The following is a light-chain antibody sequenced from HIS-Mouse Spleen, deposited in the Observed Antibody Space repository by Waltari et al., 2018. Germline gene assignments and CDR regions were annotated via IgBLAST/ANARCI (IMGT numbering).Light chain of an antibody. CDR3: CSYAGSYTYV. CDR2: DVS. V-gene: IGLV2-11*01. J-gene: IGLJ1*01. Sequence: QSALTQPRSVSGSPGQSVTISCTGTSRDVGGSNYVSCYQQHPGNAPKLMNYDVSKRPSGVPDRFSGSKSGNTASLTISGLQAEDEADYYCCSYAGSYTYVFGTGTKVTVL. CDR1: SRDVGGSNY.